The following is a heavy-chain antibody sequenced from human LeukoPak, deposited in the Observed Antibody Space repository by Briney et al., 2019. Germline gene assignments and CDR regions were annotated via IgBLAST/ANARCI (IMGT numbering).Heavy chain of an antibody. CDR1: GFTFSSYG. CDR2: ISYDGSNK. V-gene: IGHV3-30*18. Sequence: GGSLRLSCAASGFTFSSYGMHWVRQAPGKGLEWVAVISYDGSNKYYADSVKGRFTISRDNSKNTLYQQMNSLRAEDTAVYYCAKDPAMDENYYYNYGMDVWGQGTTVTVSS. CDR3: AKDPAMDENYYYNYGMDV. J-gene: IGHJ6*02. D-gene: IGHD5-18*01.